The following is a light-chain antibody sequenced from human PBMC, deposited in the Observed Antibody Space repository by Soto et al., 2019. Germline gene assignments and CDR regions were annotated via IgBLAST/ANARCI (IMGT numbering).Light chain of an antibody. J-gene: IGKJ1*01. Sequence: DIQMTQSPSSLSVSVGDRVTINCRASQDMRNDLGWYQQKPGKAPKRLVYLASSLQSGVPSRFTGSGSGTEFTLTISSLQPEDFATYYCQEYNNYWTFGQGTKVEVK. V-gene: IGKV1-17*01. CDR1: QDMRND. CDR2: LAS. CDR3: QEYNNYWT.